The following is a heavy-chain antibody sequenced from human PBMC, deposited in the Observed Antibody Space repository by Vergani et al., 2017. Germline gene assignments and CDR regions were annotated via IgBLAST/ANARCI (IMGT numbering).Heavy chain of an antibody. CDR1: GGSISSSNW. CDR2: IYRSGST. D-gene: IGHD1-20*01. V-gene: IGHV4-4*02. CDR3: ARFLTGTTIYYYYGMDV. J-gene: IGHJ6*02. Sequence: QVQLQESGPGLVKPSGTLSLTCAVSGGSISSSNWWCWVRQPPGKGLEWLGEIYRSGSTNYNPSLKSRVTISGDKSKNQFSLKLSSVTAADTAVYYCARFLTGTTIYYYYGMDVWGQGTTVTVSS.